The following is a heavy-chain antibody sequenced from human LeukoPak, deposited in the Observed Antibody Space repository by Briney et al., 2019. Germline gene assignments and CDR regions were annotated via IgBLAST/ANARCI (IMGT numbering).Heavy chain of an antibody. V-gene: IGHV4-4*07. Sequence: PSETLSLTCTVSGGSINNYYWSWIRQSAGKGLEWLGRLYTSGSTTYNPSLKSRATMSVDTSKNQFSLKLSSVTAADTALYYCAGDDGGNSKYFHSWGQGTLVTVSS. J-gene: IGHJ1*01. D-gene: IGHD4-23*01. CDR3: AGDDGGNSKYFHS. CDR2: LYTSGST. CDR1: GGSINNYY.